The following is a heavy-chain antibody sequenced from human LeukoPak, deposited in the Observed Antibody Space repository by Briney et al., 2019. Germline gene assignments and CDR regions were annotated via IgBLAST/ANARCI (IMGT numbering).Heavy chain of an antibody. V-gene: IGHV4-39*07. D-gene: IGHD2-21*02. CDR2: IYYSGST. J-gene: IGHJ5*02. CDR1: GGSISSSSYY. CDR3: ARSDLYNWFDP. Sequence: PSETLSLTCTVSGGSISSSSYYWGWIRQPPGKGLEWIGSIYYSGSTYYNPSLKSRVTISVDTSKNQFSLKLSSVTAADTAVYYCARSDLYNWFDPWGQGTLVTVSS.